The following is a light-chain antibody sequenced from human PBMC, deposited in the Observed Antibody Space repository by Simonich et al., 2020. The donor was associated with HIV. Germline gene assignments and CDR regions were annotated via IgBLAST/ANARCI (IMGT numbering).Light chain of an antibody. Sequence: QSALTQPASVSGSPGQSITISCTGTSSDVGDYNYVSWYKQHPGKAPKLIIYDVNKRPSGVSNRFSASKSGNTASLTISGLQAEDEADYYCSSYTTINTWVFGGGTKLTVL. CDR2: DVN. J-gene: IGLJ3*02. CDR1: SSDVGDYNY. CDR3: SSYTTINTWV. V-gene: IGLV2-14*03.